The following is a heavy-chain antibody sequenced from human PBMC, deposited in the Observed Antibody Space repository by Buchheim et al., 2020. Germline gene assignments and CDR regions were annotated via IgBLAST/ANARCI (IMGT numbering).Heavy chain of an antibody. J-gene: IGHJ4*02. V-gene: IGHV3-30*18. CDR1: GFTFSSYG. CDR2: ISSDGSN. CDR3: AKEGYYSSSWYYFDY. Sequence: QVQLVESGGGVVQPGRSLRLSCAASGFTFSSYGMHWVRQAPGNRLEWVAAISSDGSNNYADSVKGRVTISRDNSKNKLYLQMNSLRAEDTAVYYCAKEGYYSSSWYYFDYWGQGTL. D-gene: IGHD6-13*01.